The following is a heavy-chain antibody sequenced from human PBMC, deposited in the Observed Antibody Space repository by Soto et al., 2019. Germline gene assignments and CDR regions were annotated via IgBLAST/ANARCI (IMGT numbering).Heavy chain of an antibody. V-gene: IGHV3-23*01. CDR3: AKYPVIVATTRPYFDY. Sequence: GGSLRLSCAASGFTFSSYAMSWVRQAPGKGLEWVSAISGSGGSTYYADSVKGRFTISRDNSKNTLYLQMNSLRAEDTAVYYCAKYPVIVATTRPYFDYWGQGTLVTVS. J-gene: IGHJ4*02. CDR1: GFTFSSYA. CDR2: ISGSGGST. D-gene: IGHD5-12*01.